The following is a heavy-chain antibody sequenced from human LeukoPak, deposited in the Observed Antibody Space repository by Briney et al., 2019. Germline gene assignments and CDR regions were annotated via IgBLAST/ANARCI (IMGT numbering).Heavy chain of an antibody. V-gene: IGHV4-39*01. D-gene: IGHD6-13*01. CDR3: ATRVAAAGTLNDY. Sequence: SETLSLTCTVSGGSISSSSYYWGWIRQPPGKGLEWIGSIYYSGSTYYNPSLKSRVTISVDTSKNQLSLKLSSVTAADTAVYYCATRVAAAGTLNDYWGQGTLVTVSS. CDR1: GGSISSSSYY. J-gene: IGHJ4*02. CDR2: IYYSGST.